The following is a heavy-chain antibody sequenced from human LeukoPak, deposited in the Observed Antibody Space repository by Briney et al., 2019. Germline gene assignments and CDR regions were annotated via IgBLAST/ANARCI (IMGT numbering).Heavy chain of an antibody. CDR2: IYHSGTT. J-gene: IGHJ3*02. D-gene: IGHD2-15*01. Sequence: SETLSLTCAVSGGSISSGGYSWSWIRQPPGKGLEWIGYIYHSGTTYYNPSLKSRVTISVDRSKNQFSLKLSSVTAADTAVYYCATQTRWDAFDIWGQGKIVTVSS. V-gene: IGHV4-30-2*01. CDR3: ATQTRWDAFDI. CDR1: GGSISSGGYS.